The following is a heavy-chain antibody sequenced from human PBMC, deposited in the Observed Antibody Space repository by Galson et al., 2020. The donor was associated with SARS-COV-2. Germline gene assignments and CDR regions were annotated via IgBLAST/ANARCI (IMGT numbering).Heavy chain of an antibody. CDR3: ARIWVEPGSLYCYCGYYMDV. CDR2: IFSNDQK. Sequence: SGPTLVKPTETLTLTCTVSGFSLNHARMAVSWIRQPPGKALEWLAHIFSNDQKSYSTSLKTRLTISKDASKSQVVLTMTDMDPVDTATYYGARIWVEPGSLYCYCGYYMDVWGKGTTVSVSS. CDR1: GFSLNHARMA. V-gene: IGHV2-26*01. D-gene: IGHD2-15*01. J-gene: IGHJ6*03.